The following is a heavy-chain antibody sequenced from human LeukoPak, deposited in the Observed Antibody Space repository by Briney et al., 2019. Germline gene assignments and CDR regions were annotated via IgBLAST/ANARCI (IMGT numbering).Heavy chain of an antibody. V-gene: IGHV1-69*04. D-gene: IGHD2-21*01. CDR2: IIPILGIA. Sequence: ASVTVSCKASGGTFSSYTISWVRQAPGQGLEWMGRIIPILGIANYAHKFQGRVTITADKSTTTAYMELSSLRSEDTAVYYCARDLWGVVVIAHNWFDPWGQGTLVTVSS. CDR1: GGTFSSYT. J-gene: IGHJ5*02. CDR3: ARDLWGVVVIAHNWFDP.